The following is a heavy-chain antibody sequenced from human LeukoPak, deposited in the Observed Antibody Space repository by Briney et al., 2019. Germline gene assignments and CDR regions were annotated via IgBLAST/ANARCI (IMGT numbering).Heavy chain of an antibody. J-gene: IGHJ5*02. CDR2: ISSSGSTI. CDR3: ARDVETTNWFDP. V-gene: IGHV3-48*03. Sequence: GGSLRLSCAASGFTFSSYEMNWVRQAPGKGLEWVSYISSSGSTIYYADSVKGRFTISRDNSKNTLYLQMNSLRAEDTAVYYCARDVETTNWFDPWGQGTLVTVSS. CDR1: GFTFSSYE. D-gene: IGHD5-24*01.